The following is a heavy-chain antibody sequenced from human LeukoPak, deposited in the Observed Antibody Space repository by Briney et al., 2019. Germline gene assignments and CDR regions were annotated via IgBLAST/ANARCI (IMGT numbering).Heavy chain of an antibody. V-gene: IGHV3-23*01. Sequence: GVSLRLSCAASGFTFSSYAMSWVRQAPGKGLEWVSAISGSGGSTYYADSVKGRFTISRDNSKNTLYLQMNSLRAEDTAVYYCAKPSGSSWYRGAFDIWGQGTMVTVSS. CDR2: ISGSGGST. J-gene: IGHJ3*02. D-gene: IGHD6-13*01. CDR3: AKPSGSSWYRGAFDI. CDR1: GFTFSSYA.